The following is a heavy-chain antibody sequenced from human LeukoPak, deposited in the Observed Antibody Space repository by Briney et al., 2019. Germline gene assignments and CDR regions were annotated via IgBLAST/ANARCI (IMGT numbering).Heavy chain of an antibody. V-gene: IGHV3-53*05. CDR2: FYSGGST. CDR3: ARSDAAYYFDY. J-gene: IGHJ4*02. Sequence: GGSLRLSCAASGFTVSSNDMSWVRQAPGKGLEWVSVFYSGGSTYFADSVKGRFTISRDNSKNTLYLQMNSLRAEDTAVYYCARSDAAYYFDYWGQGTLVTVSS. CDR1: GFTVSSND. D-gene: IGHD6-13*01.